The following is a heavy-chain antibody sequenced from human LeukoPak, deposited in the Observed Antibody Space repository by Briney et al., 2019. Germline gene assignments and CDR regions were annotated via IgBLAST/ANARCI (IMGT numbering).Heavy chain of an antibody. J-gene: IGHJ4*02. CDR2: ISSNGGST. V-gene: IGHV3-64D*09. CDR3: VKRPLPPRYYFDY. Sequence: PGGSLRLSCSASGXTFSSYVMHWVRQAPGKGLEYVSAISSNGGSTYYADSVKGRFTTSRDNSKNTLYLQMSSLRAEDTAVYYCVKRPLPPRYYFDYWGQGTLVTVSS. CDR1: GXTFSSYV.